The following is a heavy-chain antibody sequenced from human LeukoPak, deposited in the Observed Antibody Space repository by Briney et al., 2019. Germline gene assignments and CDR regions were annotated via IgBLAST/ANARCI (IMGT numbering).Heavy chain of an antibody. CDR2: IYYSGSS. Sequence: PSGTLSLTCAFSVGSIIRSNWWSWVRHPPGQGLECIGSIYYSGSSYYNPSLKSRVTISVDTSKNQFSLNLSSVTAADTAVYYCARLPWINLSNHYWGQGTLVTVSS. CDR1: VGSIIRSNW. J-gene: IGHJ4*02. V-gene: IGHV4-4*02. CDR3: ARLPWINLSNHY. D-gene: IGHD5-18*01.